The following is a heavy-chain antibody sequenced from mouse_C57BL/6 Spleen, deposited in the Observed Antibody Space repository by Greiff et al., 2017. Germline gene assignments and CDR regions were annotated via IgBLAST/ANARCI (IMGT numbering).Heavy chain of an antibody. Sequence: EVQLQESGPGMVKPSQSLSLTCTVTGYSITSGYDWHWIRHFPGNKLEWMGYISYSGSTNYNPSLKSRISITHDTSKNHFFLKLNSVTTEDTATYYCASARTVSWFAYWGQGTLVTVSA. CDR3: ASARTVSWFAY. D-gene: IGHD4-1*01. V-gene: IGHV3-1*01. J-gene: IGHJ3*01. CDR1: GYSITSGYD. CDR2: ISYSGST.